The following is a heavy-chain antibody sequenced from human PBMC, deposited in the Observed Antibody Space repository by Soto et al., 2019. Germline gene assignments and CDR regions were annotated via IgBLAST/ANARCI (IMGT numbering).Heavy chain of an antibody. J-gene: IGHJ4*02. CDR2: INPNSGGT. V-gene: IGHV1-2*02. D-gene: IGHD2-15*01. Sequence: QVQLVQSGAEVKKPGASVKVSCKASGYTFTGYYMHWVRQAPGQGLEWMGWINPNSGGTIYAQKFQGRVTMTRDTSISTAYMELSRLRSDDTAVYYCAREGCSGGSCYYVYWGQGTLVTVSS. CDR1: GYTFTGYY. CDR3: AREGCSGGSCYYVY.